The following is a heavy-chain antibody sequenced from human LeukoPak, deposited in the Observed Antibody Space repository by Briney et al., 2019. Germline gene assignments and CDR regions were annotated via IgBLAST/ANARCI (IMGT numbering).Heavy chain of an antibody. Sequence: ASVKVSCKASGYTFTSYDINWVRQAPGQGLEWMGWMNPNSGNTDYAQKFQGRVTMTRNTSISTAYMELSSLRSEDTAVYYCARDSRDTAMVSWGQGTLVTVSS. CDR2: MNPNSGNT. CDR3: ARDSRDTAMVS. CDR1: GYTFTSYD. J-gene: IGHJ5*02. D-gene: IGHD5-18*01. V-gene: IGHV1-8*01.